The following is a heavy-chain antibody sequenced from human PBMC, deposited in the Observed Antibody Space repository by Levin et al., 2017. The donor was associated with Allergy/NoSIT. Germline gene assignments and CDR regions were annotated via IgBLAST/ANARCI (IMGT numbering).Heavy chain of an antibody. D-gene: IGHD3-10*01. CDR3: VKGPYGSGSPNFDY. Sequence: GGSLRLSCAASGFTFDDYAMHWVRQAPGKGLEWVSGISWNSGNIGYADSVKGRFTISRDNAQKSLYLQMNSLRVEDTALYYCVKGPYGSGSPNFDYWGQGTLVTVSS. J-gene: IGHJ4*02. CDR1: GFTFDDYA. CDR2: ISWNSGNI. V-gene: IGHV3-9*01.